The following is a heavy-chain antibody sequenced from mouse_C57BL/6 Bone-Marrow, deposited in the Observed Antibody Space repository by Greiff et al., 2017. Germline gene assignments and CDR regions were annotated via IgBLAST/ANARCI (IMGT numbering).Heavy chain of an antibody. CDR2: MHPNGGSP. Sequence: QVQLKQPGAELVKPGASVKLSCKASGYTFTNYWMHWVKQRPGQGLEWIGMMHPNGGSPDYNEKFKSEATLSVDKSSRTAYMELSSLTSEDSAVYYCARYYDYDDYTMDYWGQGTSVTVSS. V-gene: IGHV1-64*01. J-gene: IGHJ4*01. CDR1: GYTFTNYW. CDR3: ARYYDYDDYTMDY. D-gene: IGHD2-4*01.